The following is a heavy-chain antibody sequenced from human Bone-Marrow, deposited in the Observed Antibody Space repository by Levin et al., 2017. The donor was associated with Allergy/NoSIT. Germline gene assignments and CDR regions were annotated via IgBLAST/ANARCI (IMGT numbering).Heavy chain of an antibody. CDR2: IYYSGST. J-gene: IGHJ6*02. CDR3: ASNYGDQSTYYYYYGMDV. Sequence: ASETLSLTCTVSGGSISSYYWSWIRQPPGKGLEWIGYIYYSGSTNYNPSLKSRVTISVDTSKNQFSLKLSSVTAADTAVYYCASNYGDQSTYYYYYGMDVWGQGTTVTVSS. CDR1: GGSISSYY. D-gene: IGHD4-17*01. V-gene: IGHV4-59*01.